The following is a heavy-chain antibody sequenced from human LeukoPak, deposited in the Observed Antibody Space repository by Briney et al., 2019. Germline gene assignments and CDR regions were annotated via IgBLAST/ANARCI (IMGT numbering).Heavy chain of an antibody. CDR3: ARETEGWFFDY. V-gene: IGHV3-30*04. CDR1: GFTFNNYA. D-gene: IGHD6-19*01. Sequence: GGSLRLSCASSGFTFNNYAMHWVRQSPGRGLEWLAVISYDGSKTYYTDSVKGRITISRDTSKNTLYLLVNSLRPDDTAVYYCARETEGWFFDYWGQGTLVTVSS. J-gene: IGHJ4*02. CDR2: ISYDGSKT.